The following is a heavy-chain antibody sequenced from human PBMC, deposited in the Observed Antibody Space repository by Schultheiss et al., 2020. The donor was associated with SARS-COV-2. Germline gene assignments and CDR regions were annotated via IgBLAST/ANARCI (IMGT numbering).Heavy chain of an antibody. CDR1: GYTFTSYG. J-gene: IGHJ4*02. D-gene: IGHD6-13*01. Sequence: ASVKVSCKASGYTFTSYGISWVRQAPGQGLEWMGRINPNSGGTNYAQKFQGRVTMTRDTSISTAYMELSRLRSDDTAVYYCARGLPYSSSWYYGYWGQGTLVTVSS. V-gene: IGHV1-2*06. CDR2: INPNSGGT. CDR3: ARGLPYSSSWYYGY.